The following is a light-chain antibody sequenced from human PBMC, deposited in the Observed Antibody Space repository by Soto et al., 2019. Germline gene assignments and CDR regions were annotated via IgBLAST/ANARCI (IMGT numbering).Light chain of an antibody. CDR3: QQYGSSPYT. CDR2: GAS. Sequence: EIVLTQSPGTLSLSPGERATLSCRASQSVSSSYLDWYQQKPGQAPRLLIYGASSMATGIPDRFSGSGSGTDFTLNISRLEPEDFAVYYCQQYGSSPYTFGQGTKLEIK. V-gene: IGKV3-20*01. J-gene: IGKJ2*01. CDR1: QSVSSSY.